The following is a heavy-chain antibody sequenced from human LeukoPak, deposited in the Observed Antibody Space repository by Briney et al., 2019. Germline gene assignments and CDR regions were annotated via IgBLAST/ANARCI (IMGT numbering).Heavy chain of an antibody. V-gene: IGHV1-2*02. J-gene: IGHJ4*02. CDR3: ARSADSSSWVEFDY. Sequence: AAVKVSCKASGYTFTGYYMHWVRQAPGQGLEWMGWINPNSGGTNYAQMVQVRGTMTRDTAIGKAYTELSRLRSDDPAVYYCARSADSSSWVEFDYWGQGTLVPVSS. D-gene: IGHD6-13*01. CDR1: GYTFTGYY. CDR2: INPNSGGT.